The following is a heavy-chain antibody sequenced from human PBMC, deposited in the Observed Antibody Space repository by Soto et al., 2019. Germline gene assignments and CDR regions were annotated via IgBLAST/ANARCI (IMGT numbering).Heavy chain of an antibody. J-gene: IGHJ6*02. Sequence: QVQLVESGGGVGQPGRSLRLSCAASGFTFSYYGMHWVRQAPGKGLEWVAVIWYDGSNKFYADSVKGRFTISRDNSKNTLFLQMNSLRAEDTAVYYCARDRGSYGYYYGMDVWGQGTTVTVSS. CDR1: GFTFSYYG. D-gene: IGHD5-18*01. CDR2: IWYDGSNK. CDR3: ARDRGSYGYYYGMDV. V-gene: IGHV3-33*01.